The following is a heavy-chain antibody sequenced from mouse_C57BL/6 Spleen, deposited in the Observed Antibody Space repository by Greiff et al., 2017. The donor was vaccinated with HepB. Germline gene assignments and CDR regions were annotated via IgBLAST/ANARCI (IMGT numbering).Heavy chain of an antibody. Sequence: EVKLVESGEGLVKPGGSLKLSCAASGFTFSSYAMSWVRQTPEKRLEWVAYISSGGDYIYYADTVKGRFTISRDNARNTLYLQMSSLKSEDTAMYYCTRDHRGQLFYAMDYWGQGTSVTVSS. CDR2: ISSGGDYI. CDR3: TRDHRGQLFYAMDY. V-gene: IGHV5-9-1*02. D-gene: IGHD3-3*01. CDR1: GFTFSSYA. J-gene: IGHJ4*01.